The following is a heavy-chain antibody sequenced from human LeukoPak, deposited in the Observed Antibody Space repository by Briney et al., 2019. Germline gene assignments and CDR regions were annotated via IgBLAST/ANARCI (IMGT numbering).Heavy chain of an antibody. CDR2: ISYTGST. Sequence: SETLSLTCFVSGGSISSNYWTWIRQPPGKGLEWIGYISYTGSTKYNPSLKSRVTISVDTSKNQFSLRLSSVTAADTAVYYCARGRGLLWFGEFDYWGQGTLVTVSS. J-gene: IGHJ4*02. D-gene: IGHD3-10*01. CDR3: ARGRGLLWFGEFDY. V-gene: IGHV4-59*12. CDR1: GGSISSNY.